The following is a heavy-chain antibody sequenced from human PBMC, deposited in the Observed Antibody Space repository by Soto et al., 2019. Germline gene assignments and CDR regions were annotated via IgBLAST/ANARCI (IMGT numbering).Heavy chain of an antibody. J-gene: IGHJ4*02. Sequence: PSETLSLTCTVSGGSIDNFYWSWIRQPPGKGLEWVGYIYYTGSANYNPSVKGRVALSLVKYKSQISLRLRSVTAADTAVYYCAREARWPARLFDSWGQGTPVTVSS. V-gene: IGHV4-59*01. CDR2: IYYTGSA. CDR1: GGSIDNFY. D-gene: IGHD6-6*01. CDR3: AREARWPARLFDS.